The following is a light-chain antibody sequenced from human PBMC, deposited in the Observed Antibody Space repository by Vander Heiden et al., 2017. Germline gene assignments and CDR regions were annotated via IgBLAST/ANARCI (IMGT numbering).Light chain of an antibody. Sequence: DIQMTQSPSSLSASVGDRVTITCRASQSISSYLNWYQQKPGKAPKLLIYAASSLQSGVPSRLSGSGSGTDFTLTISSRQPEDFATYYCQQRYSTPLTFGQGTRMEIK. CDR2: AAS. CDR3: QQRYSTPLT. V-gene: IGKV1-39*01. J-gene: IGKJ5*01. CDR1: QSISSY.